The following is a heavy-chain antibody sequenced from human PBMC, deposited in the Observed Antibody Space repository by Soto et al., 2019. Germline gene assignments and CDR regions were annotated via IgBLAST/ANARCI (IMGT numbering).Heavy chain of an antibody. CDR2: ITGSGGGT. D-gene: IGHD2-15*01. J-gene: IGHJ4*02. CDR1: GFTFSSSA. CDR3: AKITVCSGGICN. Sequence: WGSLRLSCAASGFTFSSSAMTWVRQAPGKGLEWVSAITGSGGGTYYADSVKGRFAISRDTSKNTLYLQMDSLRAGDTAVYYCAKITVCSGGICNWGQGTQVTVSS. V-gene: IGHV3-23*01.